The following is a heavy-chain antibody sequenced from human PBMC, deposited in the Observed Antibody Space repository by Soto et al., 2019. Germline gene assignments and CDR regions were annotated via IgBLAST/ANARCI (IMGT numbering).Heavy chain of an antibody. CDR3: AKDPTATTVTTL. Sequence: PGGSLRLSCAASGFTFSSYGTHWVRQAPGKGLEWVAVISYDGSNKYYADSVKGRFTISRDNSKNTLYLQMNSLRAEDTAVYYCAKDPTATTVTTLWGQGTLVTVSS. CDR2: ISYDGSNK. CDR1: GFTFSSYG. D-gene: IGHD4-17*01. V-gene: IGHV3-30*18. J-gene: IGHJ4*02.